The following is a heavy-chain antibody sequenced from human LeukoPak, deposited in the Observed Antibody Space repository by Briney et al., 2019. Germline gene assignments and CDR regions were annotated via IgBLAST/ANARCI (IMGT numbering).Heavy chain of an antibody. CDR1: GYTFTSYD. CDR3: ARILRGARGSGY. CDR2: MNPNSGNT. Sequence: GASVTVSCKASGYTFTSYDINWVRQAPGQGLEWMGWMNPNSGNTGYAQKFQGRVTITRNTSISTAYMELSSLRSEDTAVYYCARILRGARGSGYWGQGTLVTVSS. V-gene: IGHV1-8*01. D-gene: IGHD3-10*01. J-gene: IGHJ4*02.